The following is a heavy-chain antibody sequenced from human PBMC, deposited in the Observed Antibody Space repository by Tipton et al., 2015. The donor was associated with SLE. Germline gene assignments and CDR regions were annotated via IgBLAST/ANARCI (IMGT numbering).Heavy chain of an antibody. CDR1: GFTFSSYS. Sequence: SLRLSCAASGFTFSSYSMNWVRQAPGKGLEWVSYISSSSSTIYYADSVKGRFTNSRDNAKNSLYLQMNSLRAEDTAVYYCTRDMRLPHDAFDIWGQGTMVTVSS. J-gene: IGHJ3*02. CDR3: TRDMRLPHDAFDI. D-gene: IGHD2-15*01. V-gene: IGHV3-48*01. CDR2: ISSSSSTI.